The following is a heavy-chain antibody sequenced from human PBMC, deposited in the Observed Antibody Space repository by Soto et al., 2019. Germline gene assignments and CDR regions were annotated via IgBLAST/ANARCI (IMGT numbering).Heavy chain of an antibody. Sequence: GSLRLSCAASGFTFSSYSMNWVRQAPGKGLEWVSSISSSSSYIYYADSVKGRFTISRDNAKNSLYLQMNSLRAEDTAVYYCARDGPSDAFDIWGQGTMVTVSS. CDR1: GFTFSSYS. V-gene: IGHV3-21*01. CDR3: ARDGPSDAFDI. J-gene: IGHJ3*02. CDR2: ISSSSSYI.